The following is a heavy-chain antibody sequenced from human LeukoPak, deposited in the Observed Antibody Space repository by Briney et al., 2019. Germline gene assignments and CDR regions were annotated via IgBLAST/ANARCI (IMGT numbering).Heavy chain of an antibody. CDR2: IYYSGST. V-gene: IGHV4-39*01. J-gene: IGHJ4*02. CDR1: GGSISSSNYY. D-gene: IGHD2/OR15-2a*01. CDR3: ARGRYFSPYYFDY. Sequence: PSETLSLTCTVSGGSISSSNYYWGWIRQPPGKGLEWIGSIYYSGSTYNNPSLKSRVTMSLDTSKNQFSLRLSSVTAADTAVYSCARGRYFSPYYFDYWGQGTLVTVSS.